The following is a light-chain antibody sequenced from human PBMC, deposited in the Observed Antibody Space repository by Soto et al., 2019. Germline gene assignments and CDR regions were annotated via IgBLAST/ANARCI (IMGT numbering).Light chain of an antibody. CDR2: GAS. V-gene: IGKV3-15*01. Sequence: EIVMTQSPATLSVSPGERATLSCRASQSVSSSLAWYQQKLGQAPRLLIYGASTRATGIPARFSGSGSGTEFTLTISSLQSEDFAVYYCQQYNNWLTFGGGTKVDIK. J-gene: IGKJ4*01. CDR3: QQYNNWLT. CDR1: QSVSSS.